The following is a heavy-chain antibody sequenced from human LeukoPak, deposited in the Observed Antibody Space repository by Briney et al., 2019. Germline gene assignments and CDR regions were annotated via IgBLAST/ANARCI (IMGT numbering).Heavy chain of an antibody. Sequence: GGSLRLSCAASGFTFSSHAMSWVRQAPGKGLEWVAVISYDGSNKWYADSVKGRFTISRDNSKNMLYLQMNSLRAEDTAVYYCAKGITGSTPVYWGQGTLVTVSS. CDR3: AKGITGSTPVY. J-gene: IGHJ4*02. D-gene: IGHD1-7*01. V-gene: IGHV3-30*04. CDR1: GFTFSSHA. CDR2: ISYDGSNK.